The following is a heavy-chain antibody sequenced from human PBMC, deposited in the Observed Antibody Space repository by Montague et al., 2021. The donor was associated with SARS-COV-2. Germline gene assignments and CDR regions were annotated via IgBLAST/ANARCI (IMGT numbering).Heavy chain of an antibody. CDR1: GYRFSSYW. D-gene: IGHD1-14*01. Sequence: QSGAEVKKPGESLKISGKGSGYRFSSYWIGWVRQMSGKGLEWMGIIYPGDSDTRYSPSFQGQVTISADKSITTAYLQWSSLKASDTAMYYCARRIHGTYYFDYWGQGTLVTVSS. CDR3: ARRIHGTYYFDY. CDR2: IYPGDSDT. V-gene: IGHV5-51*01. J-gene: IGHJ4*02.